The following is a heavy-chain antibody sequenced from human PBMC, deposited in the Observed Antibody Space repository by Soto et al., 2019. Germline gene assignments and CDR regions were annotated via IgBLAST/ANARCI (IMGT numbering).Heavy chain of an antibody. Sequence: SETLSLTCTVSGGSISSGGYYWSWIRQHPGKGLEWIGYIYYSGSTYYNPSLKSRVTISVDTSKNQFSLKLSSVTAADTAVYYRARFFFGVVKEIDPSGQATLVTVSS. D-gene: IGHD3-3*01. CDR2: IYYSGST. J-gene: IGHJ5*02. CDR3: ARFFFGVVKEIDP. CDR1: GGSISSGGYY. V-gene: IGHV4-31*03.